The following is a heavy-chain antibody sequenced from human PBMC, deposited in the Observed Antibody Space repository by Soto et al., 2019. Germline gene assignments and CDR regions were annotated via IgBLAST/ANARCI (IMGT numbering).Heavy chain of an antibody. D-gene: IGHD2-8*01. CDR1: GGSISSGGYS. J-gene: IGHJ2*01. CDR3: ARILMAPPRGGWYFDL. Sequence: QLQLQESGSGLVKPSQTLSLTCAVSGGSISSGGYSWSWIRQPPGKGLEWIGYIYHSGSTYYNPSLKSRVTISVDRSKNQFSLKLSSVTAADTAVYYCARILMAPPRGGWYFDLWGRGTLVTVSS. V-gene: IGHV4-30-2*01. CDR2: IYHSGST.